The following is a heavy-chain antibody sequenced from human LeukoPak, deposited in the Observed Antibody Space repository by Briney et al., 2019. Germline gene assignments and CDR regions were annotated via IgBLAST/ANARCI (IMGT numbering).Heavy chain of an antibody. V-gene: IGHV4-59*01. Sequence: SETLSLTCTVSGGSISSYYWSWIRQPPGKGLEWIGYIYYSGCTNYNPSLKSRVTISVDTSKNQFSLKLSSMTAADTAVYYCARKRWEFDYWGQGTLVTVSS. D-gene: IGHD1-26*01. CDR3: ARKRWEFDY. CDR1: GGSISSYY. CDR2: IYYSGCT. J-gene: IGHJ4*02.